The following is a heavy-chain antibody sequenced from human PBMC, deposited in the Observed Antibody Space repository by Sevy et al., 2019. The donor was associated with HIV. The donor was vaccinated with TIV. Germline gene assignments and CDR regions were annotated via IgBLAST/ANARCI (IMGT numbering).Heavy chain of an antibody. CDR2: VYPNSGGT. CDR3: ARDGGGGTTNSGMDV. D-gene: IGHD1-7*01. CDR1: GYTFTGDY. Sequence: ASVKVSCKASGYTFTGDYLHWVRQAPGQGLEWMGRVYPNSGGTNYAQKFQCRVTMTRDTSISTAYMELSRLRSDDTAVYYCARDGGGGTTNSGMDVWGQGTTVTVSS. V-gene: IGHV1-2*06. J-gene: IGHJ6*02.